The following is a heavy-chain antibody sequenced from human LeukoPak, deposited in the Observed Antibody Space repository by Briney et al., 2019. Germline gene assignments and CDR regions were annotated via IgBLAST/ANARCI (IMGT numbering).Heavy chain of an antibody. CDR2: IYYSGST. V-gene: IGHV4-59*01. CDR3: ARDSGSYYAYYYYYMDV. CDR1: GGSISNYY. D-gene: IGHD1-26*01. Sequence: SETLSLTCTVSGGSISNYYWSWIRQPPGKGLEWIGYIYYSGSTNYNPSLKSRVTISVDTSKNQFSLQLSSVTAADTAVYYCARDSGSYYAYYYYYMDVWGKGTTVTISS. J-gene: IGHJ6*03.